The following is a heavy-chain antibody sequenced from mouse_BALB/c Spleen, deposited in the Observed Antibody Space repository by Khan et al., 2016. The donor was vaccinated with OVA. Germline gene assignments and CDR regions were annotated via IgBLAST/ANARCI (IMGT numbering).Heavy chain of an antibody. CDR3: ARIKKIVATYFDY. D-gene: IGHD1-1*01. J-gene: IGHJ2*01. V-gene: IGHV1S81*02. CDR2: TNPTNGRT. Sequence: GAELVKAGASVKMSCKASGYTFTSYWMHWVKQRLGQGLEWFAETNPTNGRTYYNEKFKSKATLTVDKSSSTAYMQLSGPKFEASAVYYCARIKKIVATYFDYWGQGTTLTVSS. CDR1: GYTFTSYW.